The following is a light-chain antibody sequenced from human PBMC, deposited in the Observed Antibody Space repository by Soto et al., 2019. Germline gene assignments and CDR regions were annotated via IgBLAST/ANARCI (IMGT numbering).Light chain of an antibody. CDR2: QDS. CDR3: QAWDSSTV. Sequence: SYELTQPPSVAVSPGQTASITGSGDKLGDKYACWYQQKPGQSPVLVIYQDSKRPSGIPERFSGSNSGNTATLTISGTQAMDEADYYCQAWDSSTVFGTGTKVKVL. V-gene: IGLV3-1*01. J-gene: IGLJ1*01. CDR1: KLGDKY.